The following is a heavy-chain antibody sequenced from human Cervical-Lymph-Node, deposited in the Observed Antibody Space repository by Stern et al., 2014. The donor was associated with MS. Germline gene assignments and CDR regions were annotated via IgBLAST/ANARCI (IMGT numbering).Heavy chain of an antibody. D-gene: IGHD3-22*01. J-gene: IGHJ4*02. V-gene: IGHV1-2*06. Sequence: QVKLVQSGAEVKKPGASVKVSCKASTYNFTGYYMHWVRQAPGKGLEWMGRSNPNSGGTNYAQRFQGRVTMTRDTSISTAYMELSRLRSDDTAVYYCARKLRSSGYYYFDYWGQGTLVTVSS. CDR3: ARKLRSSGYYYFDY. CDR2: SNPNSGGT. CDR1: TYNFTGYY.